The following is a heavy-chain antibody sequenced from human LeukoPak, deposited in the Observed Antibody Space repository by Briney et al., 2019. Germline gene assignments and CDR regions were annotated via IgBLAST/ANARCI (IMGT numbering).Heavy chain of an antibody. Sequence: GGSLRLSCAASGFIFSGYWMTWVRQVPGKGLEWVANIKQDGSEKYYVDSVKGRFTISRDNAKTSLYLQMNNLRADDTAVYYCARDLGPHRSSPNSGAFDIWGQGTMVTVSS. D-gene: IGHD6-6*01. CDR2: IKQDGSEK. V-gene: IGHV3-7*01. CDR3: ARDLGPHRSSPNSGAFDI. CDR1: GFIFSGYW. J-gene: IGHJ3*02.